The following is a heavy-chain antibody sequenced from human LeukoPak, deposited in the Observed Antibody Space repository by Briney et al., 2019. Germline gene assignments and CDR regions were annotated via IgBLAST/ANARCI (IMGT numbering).Heavy chain of an antibody. CDR2: IFYTGSA. D-gene: IGHD2-21*02. Sequence: PSETLSLTCTVSGGSISSSSFYWGWIRQPPGKGLEWIGSIFYTGSAYYNPSLESRVTISVDTSKNQFSLKLNSVTAADTAVYYCARHRGVVVTSPVDYWGQGTLVTVSS. CDR3: ARHRGVVVTSPVDY. J-gene: IGHJ4*02. V-gene: IGHV4-39*01. CDR1: GGSISSSSFY.